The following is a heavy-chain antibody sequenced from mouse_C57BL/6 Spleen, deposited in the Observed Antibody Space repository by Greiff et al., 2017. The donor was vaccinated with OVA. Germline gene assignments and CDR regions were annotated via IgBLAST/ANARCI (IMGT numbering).Heavy chain of an antibody. V-gene: IGHV1-82*01. J-gene: IGHJ2*01. CDR1: GYAFSSSW. Sequence: QVQLQQSGPELVKPGASVKISCKASGYAFSSSWMNWVKQRPGKGLEWIGRIYPGDGDTNYNGKFKGKATLTADKSSSTAYMQLSSLTSEDSAVYFCARVGEDGYYLYYFDYWGQGTTLTVSS. CDR3: ARVGEDGYYLYYFDY. CDR2: IYPGDGDT. D-gene: IGHD2-3*01.